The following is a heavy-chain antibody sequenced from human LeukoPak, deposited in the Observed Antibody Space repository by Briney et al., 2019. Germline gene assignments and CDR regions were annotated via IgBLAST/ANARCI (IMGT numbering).Heavy chain of an antibody. CDR1: GFTFSSYA. V-gene: IGHV3-23*01. D-gene: IGHD3-10*01. CDR3: AREYGSGSYYYDY. Sequence: GGSLRLSCAASGFTFSSYATTWVRQAPGKGLQWVSAVSGSGGSTYYADSVKGRLTISRDNSKNTLYLQMNTPRAEDTAVYYCAREYGSGSYYYDYWGQGTLVTVSS. J-gene: IGHJ4*02. CDR2: VSGSGGST.